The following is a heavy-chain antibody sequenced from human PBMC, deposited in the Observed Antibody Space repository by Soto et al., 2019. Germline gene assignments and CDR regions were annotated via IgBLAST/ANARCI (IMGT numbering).Heavy chain of an antibody. CDR1: GFTFSSYA. D-gene: IGHD6-19*01. Sequence: EVQLLESGGGLVQPGGSLRLSCAASGFTFSSYAMSWVRQAPGKGLEWVSAISGSGGSTYYADSVKGRFAISRDNSKNTLYLQMNSLRAEDTAVYYCAKVGAVAGSSGDYWGQGTLVTVSS. CDR3: AKVGAVAGSSGDY. V-gene: IGHV3-23*01. J-gene: IGHJ4*02. CDR2: ISGSGGST.